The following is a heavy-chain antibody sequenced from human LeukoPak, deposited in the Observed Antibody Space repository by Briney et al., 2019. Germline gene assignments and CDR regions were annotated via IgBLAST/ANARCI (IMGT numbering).Heavy chain of an antibody. D-gene: IGHD3-3*01. CDR1: GYTFTGYY. CDR2: INPKSGGT. J-gene: IGHJ3*02. CDR3: ARGPRITIFGVVMANDAFDI. Sequence: ASVKVSCKASGYTFTGYYMHWVRQAPGQGLEWMGWINPKSGGTVYAQKFQGRVTMTRDTSSSTAYMELSRMRFDDTVVYYCARGPRITIFGVVMANDAFDIWGQGTMVTVSS. V-gene: IGHV1-2*02.